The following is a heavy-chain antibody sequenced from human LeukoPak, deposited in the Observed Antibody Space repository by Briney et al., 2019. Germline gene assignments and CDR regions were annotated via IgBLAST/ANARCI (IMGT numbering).Heavy chain of an antibody. V-gene: IGHV4-30-4*01. CDR1: GGSISSGDYY. D-gene: IGHD3-9*01. J-gene: IGHJ4*02. CDR3: AREWDILTGYYTFDY. CDR2: IYHSGST. Sequence: SQTLSLTCTVSGGSISSGDYYWSWIRQPPGKGLEWIGYIYHSGSTYYNPSLKSRVTISVDTSKNQFSLKLSSVTAADTAVYYCAREWDILTGYYTFDYWGQGTLVTVSS.